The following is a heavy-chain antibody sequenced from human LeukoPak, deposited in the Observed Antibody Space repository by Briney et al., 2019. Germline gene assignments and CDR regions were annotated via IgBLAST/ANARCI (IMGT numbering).Heavy chain of an antibody. CDR1: EFSFTDAW. Sequence: GGSLRLSCAASEFSFTDAWMNWVRQAPGKGLEWVGRIKGKVDGGTTDYAAPVQGRFTNSRDDSKNTLYLQMNSLKTEDTALYYCTTLDMATITSDYWGQGTLVTVSS. CDR3: TTLDMATITSDY. CDR2: IKGKVDGGTT. V-gene: IGHV3-15*01. J-gene: IGHJ4*02. D-gene: IGHD5-24*01.